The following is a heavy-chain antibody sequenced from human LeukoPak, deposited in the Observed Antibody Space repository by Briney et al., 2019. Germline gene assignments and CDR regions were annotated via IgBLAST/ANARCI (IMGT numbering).Heavy chain of an antibody. V-gene: IGHV3-30*18. J-gene: IGHJ4*02. CDR3: ANLVGATGDDY. D-gene: IGHD1-26*01. Sequence: PGGSLRLSCAASGFTFRDYGMHWVRQAPGKGLEWVAVISYDGSNKYYADSVKGRFTISRDDSKNTLYLQMNSLRAEDTAVYYCANLVGATGDDYWGQGTLVTVSS. CDR2: ISYDGSNK. CDR1: GFTFRDYG.